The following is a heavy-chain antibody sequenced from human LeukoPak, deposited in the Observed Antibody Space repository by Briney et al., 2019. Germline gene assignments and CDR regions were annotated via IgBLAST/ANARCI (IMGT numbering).Heavy chain of an antibody. J-gene: IGHJ4*02. CDR2: ISSSSSYI. D-gene: IGHD5-12*01. V-gene: IGHV3-21*01. Sequence: GGSLRLSCAASGFTFSSYSMNWVRQAPGKGLEWVSSISSSSSYIYYADSVKGRFTISRDNAKNSLYLQMNSLRAEDTAVYYCARVLAVATNVADYWGQGTLVTVSS. CDR1: GFTFSSYS. CDR3: ARVLAVATNVADY.